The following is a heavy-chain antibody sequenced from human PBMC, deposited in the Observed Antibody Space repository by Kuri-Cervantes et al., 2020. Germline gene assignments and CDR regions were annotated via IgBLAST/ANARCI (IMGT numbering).Heavy chain of an antibody. CDR3: VRKGQPLNAFDI. D-gene: IGHD1-1*01. V-gene: IGHV3-30-3*01. J-gene: IGHJ3*02. CDR1: GFTFSSYA. Sequence: GESLKISCAASGFTFSSYAMHWVRQAPGKGLEWVAVISYDGSNKYYADSVKGRFTISRDNSKNTLYLQMNSLRAEDTAVYYCVRKGQPLNAFDIWGQGTMVTVSS. CDR2: ISYDGSNK.